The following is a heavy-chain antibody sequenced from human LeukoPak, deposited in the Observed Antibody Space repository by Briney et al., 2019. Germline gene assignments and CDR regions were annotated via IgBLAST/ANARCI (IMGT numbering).Heavy chain of an antibody. CDR2: INSDGSEG. J-gene: IGHJ4*02. CDR3: ARGSSGYYYFGY. Sequence: GGSLRLSCAVSGFTFSGFWMSWSRQAPGKGLEWVASINSDGSEGYYADVVKGRFTISRDNAKNSLYLQINSLRAEDTAVYYCARGSSGYYYFGYWGQGTLVTVSS. D-gene: IGHD3-22*01. CDR1: GFTFSGFW. V-gene: IGHV3-7*03.